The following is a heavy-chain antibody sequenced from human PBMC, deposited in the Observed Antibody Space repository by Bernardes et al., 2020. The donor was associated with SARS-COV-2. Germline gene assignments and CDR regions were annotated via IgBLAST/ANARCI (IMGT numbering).Heavy chain of an antibody. J-gene: IGHJ5*02. V-gene: IGHV3-74*01. Sequence: GGSLRLSCAASGFTFSSYWMHWVRQAPGKGLVWVSRINSDGSSTSYADSVKGRFTISRDNAKNTLYLQMNSLRAEDTAVYYCARGYDFWSGYSIGAWGGKDNWFDPWGQGTLVTVSS. CDR1: GFTFSSYW. D-gene: IGHD3-3*01. CDR3: ARGYDFWSGYSIGAWGGKDNWFDP. CDR2: INSDGSST.